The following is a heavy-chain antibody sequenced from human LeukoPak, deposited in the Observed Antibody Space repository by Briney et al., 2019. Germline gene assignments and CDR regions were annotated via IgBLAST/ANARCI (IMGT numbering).Heavy chain of an antibody. Sequence: PSETLSLTCTVSNDSISSYYWSWIRQPPGKGLEWIGYIYYSGSTNYNPSLKSRVTISVDTSKNQFSLKLSSVTAADTAVYYCARYYDSSGYWSTPHFDYWGQGTLVTVSS. J-gene: IGHJ4*02. CDR3: ARYYDSSGYWSTPHFDY. CDR2: IYYSGST. CDR1: NDSISSYY. D-gene: IGHD3-22*01. V-gene: IGHV4-59*01.